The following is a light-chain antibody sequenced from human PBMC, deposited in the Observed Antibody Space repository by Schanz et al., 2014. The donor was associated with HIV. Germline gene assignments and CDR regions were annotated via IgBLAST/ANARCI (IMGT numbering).Light chain of an antibody. CDR2: GAS. CDR3: QYFGNSGGT. J-gene: IGKJ4*01. Sequence: IVLTQSPGTLSLSPGERGTLSCRASQSISSSLLAWYQKKPGQAPRLLLYGASYRATGVPDRFSGSESGTDFTLTISSLEPEDFAVYYCQYFGNSGGTFGGGTKVEI. V-gene: IGKV3-20*01. CDR1: QSISSSL.